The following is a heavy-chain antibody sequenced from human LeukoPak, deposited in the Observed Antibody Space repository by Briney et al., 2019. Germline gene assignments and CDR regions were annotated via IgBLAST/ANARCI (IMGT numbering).Heavy chain of an antibody. V-gene: IGHV4-4*09. CDR3: ARRIAATAWFDP. CDR2: IYTSGST. D-gene: IGHD6-6*01. CDR1: GGSISSYY. Sequence: PSETLSLTCTVSGGSISSYYWSWIRQPPGKGLEWIGYIYTSGSTNYNPSLKSRVTISVDTSKNQFSLKLSSVTAADTAVYYCARRIAATAWFDPWGQGTLVTVSS. J-gene: IGHJ5*02.